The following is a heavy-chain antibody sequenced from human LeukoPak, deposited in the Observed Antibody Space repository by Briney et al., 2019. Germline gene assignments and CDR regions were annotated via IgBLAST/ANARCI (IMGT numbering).Heavy chain of an antibody. CDR1: GYTFTGYY. CDR3: ARDMYIVVVPAASGYYYGMDV. Sequence: ASVKVSCKASGYTFTGYYMHWLRQPPGKGLEWMGWINPNSGGTNYAQKFQGRVTMTRDTSISTAYMELSRLRSDDTAVYYCARDMYIVVVPAASGYYYGMDVWGQGTTVTVSS. V-gene: IGHV1-2*02. CDR2: INPNSGGT. J-gene: IGHJ6*02. D-gene: IGHD2-2*01.